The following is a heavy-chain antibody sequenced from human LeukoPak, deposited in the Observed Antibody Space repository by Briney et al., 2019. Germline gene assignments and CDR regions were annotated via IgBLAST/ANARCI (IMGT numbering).Heavy chain of an antibody. CDR1: GFPFRNAG. CDR3: TTDSGSGSYYPFFDY. CDR2: IKSKTDGGTT. Sequence: PGGPLSLSWAASGFPFRNAGMSGVRQAPGKGREWVGRIKSKTDGGTTDNAAPVKGRFTISRDDSKNTLYLQMNSLKTEDTAVYYCTTDSGSGSYYPFFDYWGQGTLVTVSS. D-gene: IGHD3-10*01. J-gene: IGHJ4*02. V-gene: IGHV3-15*01.